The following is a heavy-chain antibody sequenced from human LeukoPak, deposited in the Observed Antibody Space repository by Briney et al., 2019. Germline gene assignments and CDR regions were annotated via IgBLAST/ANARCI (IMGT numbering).Heavy chain of an antibody. D-gene: IGHD3-9*01. CDR3: AIADYDISTGFQKMLDY. CDR1: GATFSAYY. V-gene: IGHV4-34*08. J-gene: IGHJ4*02. CDR2: INHSGST. Sequence: SETLSLTCGVYGATFSAYYWTWIRQPPGKGPEWIGEINHSGSTSYNPSLSSRVTISGDKSKHQFSLKLTSMTAADTGVYYCAIADYDISTGFQKMLDYWGQGSLVVVSS.